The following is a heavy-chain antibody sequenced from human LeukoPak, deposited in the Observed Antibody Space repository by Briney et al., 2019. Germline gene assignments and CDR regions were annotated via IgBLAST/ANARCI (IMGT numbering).Heavy chain of an antibody. Sequence: GGSLRLSCAASGFTFSSYWMSWVRQAPGKGLEWVANIKQDGSEKYYVDSVKGRFTISRDNAKNSLYLQMNSLRAEDTALYYCARDRPNYSNLFDYWGQGTLVTVSS. D-gene: IGHD4-11*01. J-gene: IGHJ4*02. CDR3: ARDRPNYSNLFDY. V-gene: IGHV3-7*03. CDR1: GFTFSSYW. CDR2: IKQDGSEK.